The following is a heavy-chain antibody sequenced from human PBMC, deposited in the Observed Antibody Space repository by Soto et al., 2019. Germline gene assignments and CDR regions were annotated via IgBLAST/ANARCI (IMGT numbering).Heavy chain of an antibody. CDR1: GFTFSSYA. V-gene: IGHV3-23*01. J-gene: IGHJ4*02. D-gene: IGHD1-26*01. Sequence: AGGSLRLSCAASGFTFSSYAMSWVRQAPGKGLEWVSAISGSGGSTYYADSVKGRFTISRDNSKNTLYLQMNSLRAEDTAVYYCAKVSEGSYDFDYWGQGTLVTVSS. CDR3: AKVSEGSYDFDY. CDR2: ISGSGGST.